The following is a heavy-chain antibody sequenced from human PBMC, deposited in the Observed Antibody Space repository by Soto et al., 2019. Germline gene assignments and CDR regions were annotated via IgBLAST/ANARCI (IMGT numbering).Heavy chain of an antibody. Sequence: GGSLRLSCAASGFTFTRYSMNWVRQAPGKGLEWVSSISSTTNYIYYGDSMKGRFTISRDNAKNSLYLEMNSLRAEDTAVYYCARESEDLTSNFDNWGHGTLVTVSS. V-gene: IGHV3-21*06. CDR2: ISSTTNYI. CDR1: GFTFTRYS. CDR3: ARESEDLTSNFDN. J-gene: IGHJ4*01.